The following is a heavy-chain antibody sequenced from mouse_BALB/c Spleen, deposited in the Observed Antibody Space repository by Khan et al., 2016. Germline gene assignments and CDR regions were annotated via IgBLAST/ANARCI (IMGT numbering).Heavy chain of an antibody. CDR2: ISYSGST. D-gene: IGHD1-1*01. J-gene: IGHJ2*01. Sequence: VKLEESGPGLVKPSQSLSLTCTVTGYSITSDYAWNWIRQFPGNKLEWMGYISYSGSTSYNPSLKSRISITRDTSKNQFFLQLNSVTTEDTATYYCARDYYGSSYFDYWGHDTTLTVSS. CDR3: ARDYYGSSYFDY. CDR1: GYSITSDYA. V-gene: IGHV3-2*02.